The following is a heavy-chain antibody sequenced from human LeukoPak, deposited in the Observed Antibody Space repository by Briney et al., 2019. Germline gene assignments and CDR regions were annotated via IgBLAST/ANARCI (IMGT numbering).Heavy chain of an antibody. Sequence: QPGGSLRLSCAASGFTFNSYAMSWVRQAPGKGLEWVSAISGSGVTTYYADSVKGRFTISRDNSKNTLYLQMNSLRAEDTAVYYCAKEGDFWSGYQTHPYYFDYWGEGTLVTVSS. CDR3: AKEGDFWSGYQTHPYYFDY. J-gene: IGHJ4*02. CDR1: GFTFNSYA. V-gene: IGHV3-23*01. CDR2: ISGSGVTT. D-gene: IGHD3-3*01.